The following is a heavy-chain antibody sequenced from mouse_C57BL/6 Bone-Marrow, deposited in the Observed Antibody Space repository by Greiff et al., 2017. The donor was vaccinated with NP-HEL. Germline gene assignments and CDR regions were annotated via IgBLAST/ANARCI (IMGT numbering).Heavy chain of an antibody. CDR1: GYTFTSYW. V-gene: IGHV1-50*01. Sequence: QVQLKQPGAELVKPGASVKLSCKASGYTFTSYWMQWVKQRPGQGLEWIGEIDPSDSYTNYNQKFKGKATLTVDTSSSTAYMQLSSLTSEDSAVYYCARWYGGYFDYWGQGTTLTVSS. CDR2: IDPSDSYT. J-gene: IGHJ2*01. D-gene: IGHD2-14*01. CDR3: ARWYGGYFDY.